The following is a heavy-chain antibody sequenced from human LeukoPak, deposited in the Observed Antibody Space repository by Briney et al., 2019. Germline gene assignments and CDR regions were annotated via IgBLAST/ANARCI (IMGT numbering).Heavy chain of an antibody. D-gene: IGHD3-22*01. CDR3: ASSYYDSSGYYYDEDYYYYGMDV. J-gene: IGHJ6*02. CDR2: INPSGGST. CDR1: GYTFTSYY. V-gene: IGHV1-46*01. Sequence: EASVKVSCKASGYTFTSYYTHWVRQAPGQGLEWMGIINPSGGSTSYAQKFQGRVTMTRDTSTSTVYMELSSLRSEDTAVYYCASSYYDSSGYYYDEDYYYYGMDVWGQGTTVTVSS.